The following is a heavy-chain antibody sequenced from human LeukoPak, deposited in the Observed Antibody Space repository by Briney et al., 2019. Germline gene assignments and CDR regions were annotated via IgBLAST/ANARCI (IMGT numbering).Heavy chain of an antibody. CDR2: IYYSGST. Sequence: PSETLSLTCTVSGGSISSSSYYWGWIRQPPGKGLEWIGSIYYSGSTYYNPSLKSRVTISVDTSKNQFSLKLSSVTAADTAVYYCARDTGLVATINNGMDVWGQGTTVTVSS. CDR3: ARDTGLVATINNGMDV. V-gene: IGHV4-39*07. J-gene: IGHJ6*02. D-gene: IGHD5-12*01. CDR1: GGSISSSSYY.